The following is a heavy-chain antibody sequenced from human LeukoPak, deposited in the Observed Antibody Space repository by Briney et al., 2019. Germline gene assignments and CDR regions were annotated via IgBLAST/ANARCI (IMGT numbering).Heavy chain of an antibody. D-gene: IGHD3-10*01. CDR2: IKKDGSKK. V-gene: IGHV3-7*01. CDR3: ARGPNYGARSDYFDY. J-gene: IGHJ4*02. Sequence: GGSLTLSCAASEFTFSDHWMTWVRQAPGKGLEWVADIKKDGSKKNQVDSVKGRFTISRDNAKNSLYLQMNSLRAEDTAVYYCARGPNYGARSDYFDYWGQGTLVTVSS. CDR1: EFTFSDHW.